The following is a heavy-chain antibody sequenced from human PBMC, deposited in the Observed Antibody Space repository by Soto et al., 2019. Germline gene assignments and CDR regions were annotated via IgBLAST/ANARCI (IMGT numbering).Heavy chain of an antibody. J-gene: IGHJ4*02. V-gene: IGHV3-30-3*01. CDR1: GFTFSSYA. D-gene: IGHD6-6*01. CDR2: ISYDGSNK. CDR3: ARDARNFDY. Sequence: PGGSLRLSCSAPGFTFSSYAMHWVRQAPGKGLEWVAVISYDGSNKYYADSVKGRFTISRDNSKNTLYLQMNSLRAEDTAVYYCARDARNFDYWGQGTLVTVSS.